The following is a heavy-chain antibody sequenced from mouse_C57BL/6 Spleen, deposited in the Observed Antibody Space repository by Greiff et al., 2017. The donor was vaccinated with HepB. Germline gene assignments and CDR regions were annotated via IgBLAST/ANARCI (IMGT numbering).Heavy chain of an antibody. J-gene: IGHJ1*03. CDR3: AITYGSSPWYFDV. CDR2: INPNNGGT. D-gene: IGHD1-1*01. V-gene: IGHV1-26*01. CDR1: GYTFTDYY. Sequence: EVQLQQSGPELVKPGASVKISCKASGYTFTDYYMNWVKQSHGKSLEWIGDINPNNGGTSYNQKFKGKATLTVDKSSSTAYMELRILASEDSAVYYCAITYGSSPWYFDVWGTGTTVTVSS.